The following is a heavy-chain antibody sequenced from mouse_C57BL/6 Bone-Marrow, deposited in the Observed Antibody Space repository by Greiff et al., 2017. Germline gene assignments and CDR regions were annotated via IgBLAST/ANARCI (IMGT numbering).Heavy chain of an antibody. D-gene: IGHD2-4*01. V-gene: IGHV1-50*01. CDR3: AKDYDEEYYFYY. CDR2: IEPSDSYT. J-gene: IGHJ2*01. CDR1: GYTFTSYW. Sequence: QVQLKQPGAELVKPGASVKLSCKASGYTFTSYWMQWVKQRPGQGLEWIGEIEPSDSYTNYNQKFKGKATLTVDTYSSTSYMQLSSLTSEDAAVYYGAKDYDEEYYFYYWGQGTTLTVSS.